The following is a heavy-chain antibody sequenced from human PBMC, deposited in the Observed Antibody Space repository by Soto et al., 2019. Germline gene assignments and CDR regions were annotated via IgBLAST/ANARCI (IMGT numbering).Heavy chain of an antibody. CDR3: ARENVLSYVDTAMVDYFDY. J-gene: IGHJ4*02. Sequence: ASVKVSCKASGYTFNTYSISWVRQAPGQGLEWMGWISSYNGDTHYAQKFQGRVTMTTDTSTSTAYMELRSLRSDDTAMYYCARENVLSYVDTAMVDYFDYWGQGTLVTVSS. CDR2: ISSYNGDT. CDR1: GYTFNTYS. D-gene: IGHD5-18*01. V-gene: IGHV1-18*01.